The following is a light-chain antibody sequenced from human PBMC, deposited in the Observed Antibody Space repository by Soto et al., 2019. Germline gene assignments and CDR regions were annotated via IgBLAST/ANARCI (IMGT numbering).Light chain of an antibody. J-gene: IGKJ1*01. CDR1: QNIKTY. V-gene: IGKV1-39*01. CDR2: AAS. Sequence: IQMTQSPSSLSASAGDSITITCRASQNIKTYLNWYQQKPGKAPNLLIYAASSLHSGVPSRFSGSGSGTDFTLTISSLQPEDFATYYCQQSFSSPPWTFGQGTKVDIK. CDR3: QQSFSSPPWT.